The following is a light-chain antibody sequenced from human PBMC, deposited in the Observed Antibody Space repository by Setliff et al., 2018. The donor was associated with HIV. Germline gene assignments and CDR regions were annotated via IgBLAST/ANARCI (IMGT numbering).Light chain of an antibody. J-gene: IGLJ1*01. V-gene: IGLV2-14*01. Sequence: QSALTQPASVSGSPGQSITISCTGTSSDVGGYNYVSWYQQHPGKAPKLMIYEVTNRPSGISNRFSGSKSGNTASLTISGLRAEDEADYYCSSYTIRNTLLFGTGTKVTVL. CDR2: EVT. CDR3: SSYTIRNTLL. CDR1: SSDVGGYNY.